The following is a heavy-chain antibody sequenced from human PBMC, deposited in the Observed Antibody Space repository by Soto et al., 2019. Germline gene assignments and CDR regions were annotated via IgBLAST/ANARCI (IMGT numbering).Heavy chain of an antibody. CDR1: GGSISSSSYY. D-gene: IGHD1-26*01. Sequence: PSETLSLTCTVSGGSISSSSYYWGWIRQPPGKGLEWIGSIYYSGSTYYNPSLKSRVTISVDTSKNQFSLKLSSVTAADTAVYYCATQGGSYFYYYYGMDVWGQGTTVTVSS. J-gene: IGHJ6*02. CDR3: ATQGGSYFYYYYGMDV. V-gene: IGHV4-39*01. CDR2: IYYSGST.